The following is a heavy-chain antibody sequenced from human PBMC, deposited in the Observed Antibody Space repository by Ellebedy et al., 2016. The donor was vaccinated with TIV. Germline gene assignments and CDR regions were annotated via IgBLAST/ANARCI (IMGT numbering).Heavy chain of an antibody. Sequence: AASVKVSCKASGYSFSIFGFSWVRQAPGQGLQWMGWVTAYNRDTYYAQNFQGRVTFTTDTSSSTAYMELRSLRSDDTGGYYCARGAMALSWGQGTLVTVSS. D-gene: IGHD5-24*01. CDR2: VTAYNRDT. J-gene: IGHJ5*02. V-gene: IGHV1-18*04. CDR1: GYSFSIFG. CDR3: ARGAMALS.